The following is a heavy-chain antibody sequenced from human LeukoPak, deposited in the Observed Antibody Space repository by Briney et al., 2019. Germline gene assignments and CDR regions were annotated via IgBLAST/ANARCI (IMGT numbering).Heavy chain of an antibody. CDR1: GYRFTNYW. D-gene: IGHD1-26*01. J-gene: IGHJ4*02. CDR2: IYPGDSET. CDR3: ARRRDLYSGSYYPFDY. Sequence: GESLKISCQGSGYRFTNYWIGWVRQMPGKGLEWMGIIYPGDSETRYSPSFQGQVTISADKSISTAYLQWSSLKASDTAMYYCARRRDLYSGSYYPFDYWGQGTLVTVSS. V-gene: IGHV5-51*01.